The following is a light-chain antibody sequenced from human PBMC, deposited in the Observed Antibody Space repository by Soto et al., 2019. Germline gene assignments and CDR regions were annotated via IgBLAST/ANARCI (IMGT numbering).Light chain of an antibody. J-gene: IGKJ1*01. Sequence: EIVLTQSPATLSLYTGERANLSCRASQSVNSKLAWYQQKPGRAPRLLIYGASTRATGIPARFSGSGSGTNFTLAISSLQSEDFAVYYCQQYNNLPRTFGQGTKVDNK. V-gene: IGKV3-15*01. CDR1: QSVNSK. CDR2: GAS. CDR3: QQYNNLPRT.